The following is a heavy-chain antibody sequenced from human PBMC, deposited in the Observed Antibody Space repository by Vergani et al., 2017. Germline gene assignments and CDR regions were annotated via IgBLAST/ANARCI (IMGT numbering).Heavy chain of an antibody. CDR1: GFSLSTGGLR. J-gene: IGHJ4*02. CDR3: ARGVGYYDSSGYLDYFDS. Sequence: QVTLKESGPALVKPTQTLTLTCTFSGFSLSTGGLRVSWIRQPPGKALEWLACIDWDDDKFYSTSLKTRLTISKDTSKNQVVLTISNMDPVDTATYYCARGVGYYDSSGYLDYFDSWGQGTLVTVSS. CDR2: IDWDDDK. V-gene: IGHV2-70*04. D-gene: IGHD3-22*01.